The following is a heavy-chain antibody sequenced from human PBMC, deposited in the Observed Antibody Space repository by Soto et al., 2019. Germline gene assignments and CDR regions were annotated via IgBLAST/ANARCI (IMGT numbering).Heavy chain of an antibody. Sequence: ESGGGLVKPGGSLRLSCAASGFTFRSYSMNWVRQAPGKGLEWVSSISSSSSYIYYADSVKGRFTISRDNAKNSLYLQMNSLRAEDTAVYYCARDRRCSGGSCFDYWGQGTLVTVSS. CDR1: GFTFRSYS. CDR2: ISSSSSYI. V-gene: IGHV3-21*01. CDR3: ARDRRCSGGSCFDY. J-gene: IGHJ4*02. D-gene: IGHD2-15*01.